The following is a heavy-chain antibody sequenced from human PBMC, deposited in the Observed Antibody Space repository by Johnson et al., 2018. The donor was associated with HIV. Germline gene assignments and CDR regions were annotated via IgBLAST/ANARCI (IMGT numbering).Heavy chain of an antibody. Sequence: VQLVESGGGLIQPGGSLRLSCAASGFTVSSNYMTWVRQAPGKGLEWVSIISGSGYKTFHADSVNGRFTISRDISKNTLYLQMNSLRAEDTAVYYCAWMATIRNYLIDEDAFDIWGQGTMVTVSS. V-gene: IGHV3-53*01. CDR1: GFTVSSNY. CDR3: AWMATIRNYLIDEDAFDI. D-gene: IGHD5-24*01. CDR2: ISGSGYKT. J-gene: IGHJ3*02.